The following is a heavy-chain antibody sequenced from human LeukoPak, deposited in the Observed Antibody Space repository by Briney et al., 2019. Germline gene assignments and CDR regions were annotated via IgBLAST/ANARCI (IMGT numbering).Heavy chain of an antibody. CDR3: AKWYRLRYFDY. V-gene: IGHV3-23*01. J-gene: IGHJ4*02. CDR2: ISATGGST. D-gene: IGHD2-15*01. Sequence: PGGSLRLSCAASGFTFGTYAMTWVRQAPGKGLEWVSSISATGGSTYYAESVKGRFTISRDNSKNTLYLQMNSLRAEDTAVYYCAKWYRLRYFDYWGQGTLVTVSS. CDR1: GFTFGTYA.